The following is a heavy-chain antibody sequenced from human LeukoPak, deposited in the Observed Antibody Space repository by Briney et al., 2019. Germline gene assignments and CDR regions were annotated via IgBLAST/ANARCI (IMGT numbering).Heavy chain of an antibody. CDR1: GGSFSGYY. J-gene: IGHJ4*02. CDR2: INHSGST. CDR3: ARGDYCTNGVCYDY. V-gene: IGHV4-34*01. D-gene: IGHD2-8*01. Sequence: SETLSLTCAVYGGSFSGYYWSWIRQPPGKGLEWIGEINHSGSTNYNPSLKSRVTISVDTSKNQFSLKLSSVTAADTAVYYCARGDYCTNGVCYDYWGQGTLVTVSS.